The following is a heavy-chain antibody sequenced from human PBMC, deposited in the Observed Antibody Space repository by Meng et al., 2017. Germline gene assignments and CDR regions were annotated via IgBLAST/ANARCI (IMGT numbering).Heavy chain of an antibody. D-gene: IGHD3-16*02. V-gene: IGHV1-69*04. Sequence: SVKVSCKASGGTFSSYTISWLRQAPGQGLEWMGRIIPILGIANYAQKFQGRVTITADKSTSTAYMELSRLRSEDTAVYYCARDRLMITFGGVIVSDAFDIWGQGTMVTVSS. J-gene: IGHJ3*02. CDR2: IIPILGIA. CDR1: GGTFSSYT. CDR3: ARDRLMITFGGVIVSDAFDI.